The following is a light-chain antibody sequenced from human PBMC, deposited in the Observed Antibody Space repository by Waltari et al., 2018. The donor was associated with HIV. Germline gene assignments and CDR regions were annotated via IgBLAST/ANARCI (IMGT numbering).Light chain of an antibody. CDR2: WAS. CDR3: QQYFRIPPT. V-gene: IGKV4-1*01. J-gene: IGKJ4*01. CDR1: RSILYSSDNRNY. Sequence: DIVMTQSPDSLPVSLGERATINCTSSRSILYSSDNRNYLAWYQQKARQPPKLLISWASTRESGVPDRFSGSGSGTDFTLTITRLQAEDVAVYHCQQYFRIPPTFGGGTKVEI.